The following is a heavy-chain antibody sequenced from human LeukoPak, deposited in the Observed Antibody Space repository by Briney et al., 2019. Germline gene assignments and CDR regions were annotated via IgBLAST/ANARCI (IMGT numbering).Heavy chain of an antibody. J-gene: IGHJ4*02. CDR3: ARDLVGAFDY. D-gene: IGHD2-8*02. CDR2: ISSSSSYI. V-gene: IGHV3-21*01. CDR1: GFTFSSYG. Sequence: GRSLRLSCAASGFTFSSYGMHWVRQAPGKGLEWVSSISSSSSYIYYADSVKGRFTISRDNAKNSLYLQMNSLRAEDTAVYYCARDLVGAFDYWGQGTLVTVSS.